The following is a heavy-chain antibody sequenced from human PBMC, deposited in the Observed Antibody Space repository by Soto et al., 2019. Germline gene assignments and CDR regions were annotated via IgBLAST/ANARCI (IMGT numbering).Heavy chain of an antibody. J-gene: IGHJ4*02. CDR2: ISAYNGNT. D-gene: IGHD3-22*01. CDR1: GYTFTSYG. Sequence: QVQLVQSGAEVKKTGASVKVACKASGYTFTSYGISWVRQAPGQGLEWMGWISAYNGNTNYAQKLQGRVTMTTDTSTSTAYMELRSLRSDDTAVYYCARGAHYYDSSGYPDYWSQGTLVTVSS. V-gene: IGHV1-18*01. CDR3: ARGAHYYDSSGYPDY.